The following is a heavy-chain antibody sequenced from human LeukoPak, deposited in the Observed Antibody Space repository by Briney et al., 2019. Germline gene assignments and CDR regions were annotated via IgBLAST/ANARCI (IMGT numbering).Heavy chain of an antibody. J-gene: IGHJ3*02. V-gene: IGHV4-34*01. D-gene: IGHD7-27*01. Sequence: PSETLSLTCAVYGGSFSGYYWSWIRQPQGKWLKWIGEINHSGSTNYHPSLKSRVTISLDTSKNQFSLKLRSVTAADTAVYYCARGELGISAFDIWGQGTMVTVSS. CDR1: GGSFSGYY. CDR2: INHSGST. CDR3: ARGELGISAFDI.